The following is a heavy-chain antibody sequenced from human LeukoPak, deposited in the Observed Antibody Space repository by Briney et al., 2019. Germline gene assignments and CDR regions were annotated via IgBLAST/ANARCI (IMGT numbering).Heavy chain of an antibody. Sequence: GGSLRLSCTASTLTLNNYWMSWVRQAPGKGLEWVANIKQDGSERYHVDSVKGRFTISRDNAKNSLYLQMNSLRAEDTAVYYCASRAGYTGSWSAFDYWGQGTLVTVSS. CDR1: TLTLNNYW. V-gene: IGHV3-7*05. CDR2: IKQDGSER. D-gene: IGHD6-13*01. CDR3: ASRAGYTGSWSAFDY. J-gene: IGHJ4*02.